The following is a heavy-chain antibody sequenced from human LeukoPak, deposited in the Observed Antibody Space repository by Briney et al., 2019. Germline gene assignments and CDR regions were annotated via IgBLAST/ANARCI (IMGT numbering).Heavy chain of an antibody. CDR1: GGSISSSSYY. D-gene: IGHD3-9*01. J-gene: IGHJ4*02. V-gene: IGHV4-39*07. CDR2: IYYSGST. CDR3: ARGTIWSY. Sequence: PSETLSLTCTVSGGSISSSSYYWGWIRQPPGKGLEWIGSIYYSGSTYYNPSLKSRVTISVDTSKNQFSLKLSSVTAADTAVYYCARGTIWSYWGQGTLVTVSS.